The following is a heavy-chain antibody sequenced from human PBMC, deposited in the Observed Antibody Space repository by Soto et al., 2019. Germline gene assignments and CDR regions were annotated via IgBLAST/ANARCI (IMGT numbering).Heavy chain of an antibody. CDR2: INPNSGGT. CDR1: GYTFTGYY. Sequence: ASVKVSCKASGYTFTGYYMHWVRQAPGQGLEWMGWINPNSGGTNYAQKFQGRVTMTRDTSISTAYMELSRLRSDDTAVYYCARDITAFYYYDSSGPFDYGGQGTLVTVSS. V-gene: IGHV1-2*02. CDR3: ARDITAFYYYDSSGPFDY. D-gene: IGHD3-22*01. J-gene: IGHJ4*02.